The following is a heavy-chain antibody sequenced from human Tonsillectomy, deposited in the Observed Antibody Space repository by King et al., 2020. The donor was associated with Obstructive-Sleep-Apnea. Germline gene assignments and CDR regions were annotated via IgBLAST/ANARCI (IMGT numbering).Heavy chain of an antibody. CDR2: ISWNSGSI. Sequence: LVQSGGGLVQPGRSLRLSCAASGFTFDDYAMHWVRQAPGKGLEWVSGISWNSGSIGYADSVKGRFTISRDNAKNSLYLQMNSLRAEDTALYYCAKSLEWLVRGHFDYWGQGTLVTVSS. CDR1: GFTFDDYA. V-gene: IGHV3-9*01. CDR3: AKSLEWLVRGHFDY. D-gene: IGHD6-19*01. J-gene: IGHJ4*02.